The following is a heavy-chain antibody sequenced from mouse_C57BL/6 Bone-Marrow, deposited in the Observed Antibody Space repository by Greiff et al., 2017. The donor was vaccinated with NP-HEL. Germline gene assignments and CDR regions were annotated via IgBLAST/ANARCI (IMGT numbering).Heavy chain of an antibody. CDR1: GYTFTDYE. V-gene: IGHV1-15*01. Sequence: VKVVESGAELVRPGASVTLSCKASGYTFTDYEMHWVKQTPVHGLEWIGAIDPETGGTAYNQKFKGKAILTADKSSSTAYMELRSLTSEDSAVYYCTGYFYFDYWGQGTTLTVSS. CDR2: IDPETGGT. CDR3: TGYFYFDY. D-gene: IGHD2-3*01. J-gene: IGHJ2*01.